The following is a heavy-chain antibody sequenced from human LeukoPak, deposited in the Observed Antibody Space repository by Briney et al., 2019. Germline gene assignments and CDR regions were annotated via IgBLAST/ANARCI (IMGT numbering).Heavy chain of an antibody. J-gene: IGHJ5*02. CDR2: IYHSGST. Sequence: SETLSLTCAVSGCSITSGFYWGWIRQPPGKGLEWIGSIYHSGSTYYNPSLKSRVTISVDTSKNQFSLKLSSVTAADTAVYYCARGQGAVNWFDPWGQGTLVTVSS. D-gene: IGHD1-26*01. CDR3: ARGQGAVNWFDP. CDR1: GCSITSGFY. V-gene: IGHV4-38-2*01.